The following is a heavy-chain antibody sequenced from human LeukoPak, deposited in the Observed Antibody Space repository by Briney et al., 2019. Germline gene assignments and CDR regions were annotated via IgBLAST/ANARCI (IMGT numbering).Heavy chain of an antibody. Sequence: TGGSLRPSCAASIFTFSTYTMTWVRQARGKGLEWVSTISGSGGITYYADSVKGRFTISRDNSKNTLYLQMNRLRAEDTAVYYCAKFNWNVLGDYYMDVWGKGTTVTVSS. CDR1: IFTFSTYT. CDR3: AKFNWNVLGDYYMDV. CDR2: ISGSGGIT. V-gene: IGHV3-23*01. J-gene: IGHJ6*03. D-gene: IGHD1-20*01.